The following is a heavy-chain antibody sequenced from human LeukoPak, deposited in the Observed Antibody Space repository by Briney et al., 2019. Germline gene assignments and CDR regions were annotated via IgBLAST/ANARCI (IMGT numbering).Heavy chain of an antibody. Sequence: PSETLSLTCTVSGGSISSGGYYWSWIRQHPGKGLEWIGYIYYSGSTYYNPSLKSRVTISVDTSKNQFSLKLSSVTAADTAVYYCARGRHYYYYGMDVWGQGTTVTVSS. V-gene: IGHV4-31*03. CDR2: IYYSGST. J-gene: IGHJ6*02. CDR3: ARGRHYYYYGMDV. CDR1: GGSISSGGYY.